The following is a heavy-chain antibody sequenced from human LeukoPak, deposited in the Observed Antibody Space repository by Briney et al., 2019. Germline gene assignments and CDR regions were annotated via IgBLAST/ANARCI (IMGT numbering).Heavy chain of an antibody. CDR1: GFTFSSYS. CDR2: ISSAGTI. J-gene: IGHJ4*02. Sequence: PGGSLRLSCAASGFTFSSYSMNWVRRAPGKGLEWISYISSAGTIYYADFAKGRFTISRDNAKSSLYLQMNSLRAEDTGIYYCATVRRDYYNNIDYWGQGTLVTVSS. CDR3: ATVRRDYYNNIDY. V-gene: IGHV3-48*04. D-gene: IGHD5-24*01.